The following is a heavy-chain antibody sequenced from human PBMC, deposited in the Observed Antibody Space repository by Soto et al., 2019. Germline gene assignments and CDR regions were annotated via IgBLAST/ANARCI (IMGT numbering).Heavy chain of an antibody. Sequence: SETLSLTCTVSGGSISSSSYYWGWIRQPPGKGLEWIGSIYYSGSTYYNPSLKSRVTISVDTSKNQFSLKLSSVTAADTAVFYCARSSGSYFYYFDYGGQGTLVTVSS. V-gene: IGHV4-39*01. CDR2: IYYSGST. J-gene: IGHJ4*02. D-gene: IGHD1-26*01. CDR1: GGSISSSSYY. CDR3: ARSSGSYFYYFDY.